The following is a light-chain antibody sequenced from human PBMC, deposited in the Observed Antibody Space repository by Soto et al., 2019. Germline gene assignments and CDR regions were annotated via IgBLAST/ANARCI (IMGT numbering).Light chain of an antibody. CDR2: DAV. J-gene: IGKJ1*01. CDR1: QSLSSNY. Sequence: IVLTQSPGTLSLSPGERATLSCRASQSLSSNYLAWYQQKSGQAPRLLIYDAVTRATGIPDRFSGSGSGPDFTLTISRLEPEDSAVYYCQQYDRSPWTFGQGTKVEIK. V-gene: IGKV3-20*01. CDR3: QQYDRSPWT.